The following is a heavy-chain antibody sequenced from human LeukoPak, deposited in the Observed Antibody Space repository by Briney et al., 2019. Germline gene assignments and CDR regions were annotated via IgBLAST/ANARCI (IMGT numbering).Heavy chain of an antibody. J-gene: IGHJ4*02. CDR3: AKAGTQQWLLFVGVY. V-gene: IGHV3-48*01. Sequence: PGGSLRLSCAASGFTFTMFSMNWLRQAPGKGLEWIAFIRGRSDTTYYADSVQGRFTISRDNAEDSVYLQMNSLRVEDTAMYYCAKAGTQQWLLFVGVYWGQGALVTVSS. D-gene: IGHD6-19*01. CDR1: GFTFTMFS. CDR2: IRGRSDTT.